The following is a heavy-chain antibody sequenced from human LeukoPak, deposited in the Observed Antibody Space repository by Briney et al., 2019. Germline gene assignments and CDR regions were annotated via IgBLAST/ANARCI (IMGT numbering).Heavy chain of an antibody. CDR1: GDSVSSNSAA. CDR2: TYYRPRWYN. Sequence: SQTLSLTCAISGDSVSSNSAAWNWIRQSPSRGLEWLGRTYYRPRWYNDYAVSVKSRITINPDTSKNQFSLQLNSVTPEDTAVYYCARDLMVDMKATIFDYWGQGTLVTVSS. D-gene: IGHD5-12*01. V-gene: IGHV6-1*01. J-gene: IGHJ4*02. CDR3: ARDLMVDMKATIFDY.